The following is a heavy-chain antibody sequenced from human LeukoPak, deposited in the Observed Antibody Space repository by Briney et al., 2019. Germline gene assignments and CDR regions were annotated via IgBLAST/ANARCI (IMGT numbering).Heavy chain of an antibody. V-gene: IGHV4-38-2*01. Sequence: SETLSLTCGVSGDSISSGYYWGWIRQPPGKGLEWIGSIYHSGSTYYNPSLKSRLTISVDTSKNQFSLKLSSVTAADTAVYYCARPLYSSGWYYNWYFDLWGRGTLVTVSS. CDR3: ARPLYSSGWYYNWYFDL. CDR2: IYHSGST. CDR1: GDSISSGYY. D-gene: IGHD6-19*01. J-gene: IGHJ2*01.